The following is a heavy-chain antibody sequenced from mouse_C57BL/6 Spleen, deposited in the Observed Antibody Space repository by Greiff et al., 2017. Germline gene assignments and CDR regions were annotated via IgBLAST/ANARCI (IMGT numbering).Heavy chain of an antibody. CDR3: ARGATGGFAY. V-gene: IGHV1-61*01. Sequence: VKLQQPGAELVRPGSSVKLSCKASGYTFTSYWMDWVKQRPGQGLEWIGNIYPSDSETHYNQKFKDKATLTVDKSSSTAYMQLSSLTSEDSAVYYCARGATGGFAYWGQGTLVTVSA. J-gene: IGHJ3*01. D-gene: IGHD3-1*01. CDR2: IYPSDSET. CDR1: GYTFTSYW.